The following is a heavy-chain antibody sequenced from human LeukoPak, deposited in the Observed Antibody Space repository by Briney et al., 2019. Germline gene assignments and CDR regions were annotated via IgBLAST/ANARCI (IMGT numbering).Heavy chain of an antibody. CDR2: ISGIDGNT. Sequence: PGGSLRLSCAPSRLTLSRYDMSWVRQPPGKGLEWVSAISGIDGNTYYADSVKGRFPIPRDNSKLTLFLQLHSLRAEDTGFFFCARSPGDFAAAGFNYWGQGTLVTVSS. V-gene: IGHV3-23*01. CDR3: ARSPGDFAAAGFNY. J-gene: IGHJ4*02. D-gene: IGHD6-13*01. CDR1: RLTLSRYD.